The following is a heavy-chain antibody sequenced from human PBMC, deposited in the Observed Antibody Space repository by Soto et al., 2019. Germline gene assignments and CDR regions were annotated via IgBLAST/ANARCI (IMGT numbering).Heavy chain of an antibody. V-gene: IGHV1-2*04. J-gene: IGHJ3*02. CDR2: INPNSGGT. D-gene: IGHD5-12*01. CDR1: GYTFTGYY. CDR3: ARGAAYDAGACDI. Sequence: ASVKVSCKASGYTFTGYYMHWVRQAPGQGLEWMGWINPNSGGTNYAQKFQGWVTMTRDTSISTAYMELSRLRSDDTAVYYCARGAAYDAGACDIWGHGTMVTVSS.